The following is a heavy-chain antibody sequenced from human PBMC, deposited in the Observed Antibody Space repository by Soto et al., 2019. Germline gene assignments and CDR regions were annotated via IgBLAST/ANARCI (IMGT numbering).Heavy chain of an antibody. CDR1: GYTFTGYY. CDR3: ARGSAPYTYRYVTDY. V-gene: IGHV1-2*02. CDR2: IKPNSGGT. J-gene: IGHJ4*02. D-gene: IGHD5-18*01. Sequence: QVPLVQSGAEVKKPGASVRVSCKASGYTFTGYYMHWVRQAPGQGLEWMGWIKPNSGGTKYAQKFQGRVTMTRDTSISTAYMERSGLKSDDTAIYYCARGSAPYTYRYVTDYWGRGTLVTVSS.